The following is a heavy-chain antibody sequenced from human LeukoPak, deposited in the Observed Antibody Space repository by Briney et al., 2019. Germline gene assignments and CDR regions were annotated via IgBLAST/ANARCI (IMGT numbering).Heavy chain of an antibody. CDR1: GFTFSSYG. CDR3: AKTQQQLVLQWYFDL. CDR2: ISYDGSNK. J-gene: IGHJ2*01. Sequence: GGSLRLSCAASGFTFSSYGMHWVRQAPGKGLEWVAVISYDGSNKYYADSVKGRFTISRDNSKNTLYLQMNSLRAEDTAVYYCAKTQQQLVLQWYFDLWGRVTLVTVSS. V-gene: IGHV3-30*18. D-gene: IGHD6-13*01.